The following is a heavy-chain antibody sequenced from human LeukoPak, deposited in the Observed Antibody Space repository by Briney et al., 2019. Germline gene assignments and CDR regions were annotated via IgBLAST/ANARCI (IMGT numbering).Heavy chain of an antibody. CDR1: GFTFDDSV. J-gene: IGHJ6*03. Sequence: GSLRLSCAASGFTFDDSVMSWVRQAPGKGLEWIGEINHSGSTNYNPSLKSRVTISVDTSKNQFSLKLSPVTAADTAVYYCARVSSLVAGQSYYYYMDVWGKGTTVTVSS. D-gene: IGHD6-19*01. CDR3: ARVSSLVAGQSYYYYMDV. V-gene: IGHV4-34*01. CDR2: INHSGST.